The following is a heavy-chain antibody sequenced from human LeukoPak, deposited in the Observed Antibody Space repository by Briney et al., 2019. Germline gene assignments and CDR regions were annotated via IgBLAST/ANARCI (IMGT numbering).Heavy chain of an antibody. CDR2: IYHSGST. Sequence: PSETLSLTCTVSGYSISSGYYWGWIRQPPGKGLEWIGSIYHSGSTNYNPSLRSRVTISVDTSKNQFSLKLSSVTAADTAVYYCARTTYSGSYYWFDPWGQGTLVTVSS. V-gene: IGHV4-38-2*02. CDR3: ARTTYSGSYYWFDP. D-gene: IGHD1-26*01. J-gene: IGHJ5*02. CDR1: GYSISSGYY.